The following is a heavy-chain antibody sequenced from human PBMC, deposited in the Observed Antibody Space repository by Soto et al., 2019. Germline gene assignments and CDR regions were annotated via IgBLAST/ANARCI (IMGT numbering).Heavy chain of an antibody. CDR1: GFSYG. V-gene: IGHV3-30*18. CDR3: AKQRGMSSSSPFDY. CDR2: ISYDGSNK. Sequence: GGSLRLSCAAAGFSYGMHWVRQAPGKGLEWVAVISYDGSNKYYSDSVKGRFTISRDISKNTLYLQMNSLRPEDTAVYYCAKQRGMSSSSPFDYWGQGTLVTVSS. J-gene: IGHJ4*02. D-gene: IGHD6-6*01.